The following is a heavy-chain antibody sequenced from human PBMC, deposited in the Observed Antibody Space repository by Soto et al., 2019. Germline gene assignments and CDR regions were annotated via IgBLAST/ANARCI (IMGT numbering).Heavy chain of an antibody. Sequence: EAPEFTLDDYAMQWGGQAPGKGLEWGSGISWNSGSIGYADSVKGLFTICRDNARNSLYLQKNGLRAGDTALYYCAKGLWALGNQMACEPGGQGPRVTSPQ. D-gene: IGHD3-16*01. J-gene: IGHJ5*02. CDR1: EFTLDDYA. CDR2: ISWNSGSI. V-gene: IGHV3-9*01. CDR3: AKGLWALGNQMACEP.